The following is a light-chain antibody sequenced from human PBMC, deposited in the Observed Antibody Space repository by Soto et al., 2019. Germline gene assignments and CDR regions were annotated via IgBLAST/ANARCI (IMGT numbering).Light chain of an antibody. CDR3: QRRGTWPWLT. J-gene: IGKJ4*01. Sequence: EIVLKQSPGTLSLSPGERATLSCRASQSVNNYLAWYQQKPGQAPRLLIYDASNRATGIPPRFSGSGSGTDFTLTINSLEPEDSAVYFYQRRGTWPWLTFGGGTRVEI. CDR2: DAS. CDR1: QSVNNY. V-gene: IGKV3-11*01.